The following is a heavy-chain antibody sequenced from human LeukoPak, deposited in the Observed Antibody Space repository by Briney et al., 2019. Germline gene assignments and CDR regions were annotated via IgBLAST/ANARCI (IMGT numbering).Heavy chain of an antibody. CDR2: IYHSGST. V-gene: IGHV4-38-2*02. CDR3: ATLYCSGGSYLPDY. D-gene: IGHD2-15*01. J-gene: IGHJ4*02. Sequence: SETLSLTCTVSGYSISSGYYWGWIRQPPGKGLEWIGSIYHSGSTYYNPSLKSRVTISVDTSKNQFSLKLSSVTAADTAVYYCATLYCSGGSYLPDYWGQGTLVTVSS. CDR1: GYSISSGYY.